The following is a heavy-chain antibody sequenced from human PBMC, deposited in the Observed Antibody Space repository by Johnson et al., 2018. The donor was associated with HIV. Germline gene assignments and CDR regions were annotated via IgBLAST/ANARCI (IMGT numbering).Heavy chain of an antibody. CDR2: INWNGGST. CDR3: ARVEYWNHDSDAFDI. Sequence: VQLVESGGGVVRPGGSLRLSCAASGFTFDDYGMSWVRQAPGKGLEWVSGINWNGGSTGYADSVKGRFPISRDNAKNSLYLQMNSLRAEDTALYFCARVEYWNHDSDAFDIWGQGTMVTVFS. V-gene: IGHV3-20*04. D-gene: IGHD1-1*01. J-gene: IGHJ3*02. CDR1: GFTFDDYG.